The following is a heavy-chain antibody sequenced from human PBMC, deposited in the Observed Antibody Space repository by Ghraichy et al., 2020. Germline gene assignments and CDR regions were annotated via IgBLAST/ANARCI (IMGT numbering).Heavy chain of an antibody. CDR2: IYSSGGT. D-gene: IGHD1-7*01. CDR3: ASPTNCNYAFGY. CDR1: GGSIRSSSYY. J-gene: IGHJ4*02. V-gene: IGHV4-39*01. Sequence: SETLSLTCSVSGGSIRSSSYYWGWIRQPPGKGLEWIGSIYSSGGTYYNPSLKSRATMSEDTSKNQFSLRLTFVTAADTAVYYCASPTNCNYAFGYWGQGILVTVSS.